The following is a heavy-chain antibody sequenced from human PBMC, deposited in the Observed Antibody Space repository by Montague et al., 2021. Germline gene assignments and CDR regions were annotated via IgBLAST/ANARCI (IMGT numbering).Heavy chain of an antibody. D-gene: IGHD6-19*01. Sequence: SETLSLTCNVSGGSVSTGNYYWTWIRQPPGKELEWIGYIYYTGSSKYTPSLESRVTISISTSKKQFTLTLSSVTAADTAVYYCARGQWLVPYYLDSWGQGTLVTVSS. CDR3: ARGQWLVPYYLDS. J-gene: IGHJ4*02. V-gene: IGHV4-61*01. CDR1: GGSVSTGNYY. CDR2: IYYTGSS.